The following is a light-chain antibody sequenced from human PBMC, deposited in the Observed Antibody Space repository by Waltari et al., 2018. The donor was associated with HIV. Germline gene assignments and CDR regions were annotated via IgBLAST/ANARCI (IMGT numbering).Light chain of an antibody. CDR2: DAS. V-gene: IGKV3-11*01. J-gene: IGKJ5*01. Sequence: EVVLTQSPSTLSLSQGERATLSCRASQNIGNYLAWYQQKPGQAPRLLIYDASTRASGIPARFSGSGSGTDFTLTISSLEPEDVAVYDCQQRSNWPPVTFGQGTRLEI. CDR3: QQRSNWPPVT. CDR1: QNIGNY.